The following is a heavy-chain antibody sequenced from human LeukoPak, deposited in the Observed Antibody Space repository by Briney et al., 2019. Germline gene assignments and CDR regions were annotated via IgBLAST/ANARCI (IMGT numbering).Heavy chain of an antibody. Sequence: PGGSLGLSCAASGFTSNNYAMSWVRQAPGKGLEWVSAITGSGGTTFYADSVKGRFTISRENSKNTLYLQMNSLRAEDTAVYYCAKWGDYDILTGYYDSDYWGQGTPVTVSS. CDR3: AKWGDYDILTGYYDSDY. CDR2: ITGSGGTT. V-gene: IGHV3-23*01. CDR1: GFTSNNYA. J-gene: IGHJ4*02. D-gene: IGHD3-9*01.